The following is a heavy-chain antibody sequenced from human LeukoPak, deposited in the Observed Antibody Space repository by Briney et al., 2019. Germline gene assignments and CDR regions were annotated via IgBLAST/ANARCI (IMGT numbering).Heavy chain of an antibody. CDR2: IYYSGTT. Sequence: PSETLSLTCTVSDGSISNYYWNWIRQPPGKGLEWIGYIYYSGTTIHNPSLKSRVTISVDTAKDQFSLKLSSVTAADTAIYYCARQKGAAKWFDPWGQGILVTVSS. CDR1: DGSISNYY. J-gene: IGHJ5*02. V-gene: IGHV4-59*08. CDR3: ARQKGAAKWFDP. D-gene: IGHD3-16*01.